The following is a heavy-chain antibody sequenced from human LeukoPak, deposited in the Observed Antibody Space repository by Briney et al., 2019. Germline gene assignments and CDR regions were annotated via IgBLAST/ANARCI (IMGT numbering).Heavy chain of an antibody. J-gene: IGHJ6*03. CDR1: GFNFSGSS. CDR3: SRKADMVD. CDR2: ISSRGTYI. Sequence: GGSLRLSCVGSGFNFSGSSMNWVRQAPGQGLEWVSSISSRGTYIYYADSLKGRFTISRDNAKSSVYLQMTSLRAVDTATYYCSRKADMVDWGKGTTVTVSS. V-gene: IGHV3-21*06.